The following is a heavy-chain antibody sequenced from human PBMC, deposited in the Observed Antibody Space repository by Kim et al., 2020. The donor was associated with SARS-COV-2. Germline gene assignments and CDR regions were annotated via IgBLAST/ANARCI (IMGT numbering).Heavy chain of an antibody. V-gene: IGHV3-23*01. CDR3: VKTPPLFTMGRGFDY. CDR1: GFTFSSYA. D-gene: IGHD3-10*01. J-gene: IGHJ4*02. CDR2: ISGSGGST. Sequence: GGSLRLSCAASGFTFSSYAMSWVRQAPGKGLEWVSAISGSGGSTYYADSVKGRFTISRDNSKNTLYLQMNSLRAEDTAVDYCVKTPPLFTMGRGFDYWGQGTLVTVSS.